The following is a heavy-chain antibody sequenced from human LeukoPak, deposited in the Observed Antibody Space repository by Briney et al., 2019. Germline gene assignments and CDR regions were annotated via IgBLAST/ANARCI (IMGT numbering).Heavy chain of an antibody. CDR3: AREGGNYGDYPPYYYYYMDV. CDR2: IYHSGST. J-gene: IGHJ6*03. D-gene: IGHD4-17*01. Sequence: SETLSLTCTVSGYSINSGYYWGWIRQPPGKGLEWIGSIYHSGSTYYNPSLKSRVTISVDTSKNQFSLKLSSVTAADTAVYYCAREGGNYGDYPPYYYYYMDVWGKGTTVTVSS. V-gene: IGHV4-38-2*02. CDR1: GYSINSGYY.